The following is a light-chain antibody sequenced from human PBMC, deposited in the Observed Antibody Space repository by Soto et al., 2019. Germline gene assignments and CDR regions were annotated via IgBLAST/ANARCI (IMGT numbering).Light chain of an antibody. CDR1: GSNIGNNY. Sequence: QSVLTQPPSTSGTPGQRVTISCSGSGSNIGNNYVYWYQHLPGTAPKLLVYRNNQRPSGVPDRFSGSKSGTSASLAISGLRSEDEADYYCAAWDDSLSVVFGGGTKVTVL. V-gene: IGLV1-47*01. CDR2: RNN. CDR3: AAWDDSLSVV. J-gene: IGLJ2*01.